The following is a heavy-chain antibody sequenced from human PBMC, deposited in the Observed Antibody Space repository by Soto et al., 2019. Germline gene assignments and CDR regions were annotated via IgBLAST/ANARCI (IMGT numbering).Heavy chain of an antibody. J-gene: IGHJ4*02. Sequence: PSETLSLTCAVSGGSFSGYYWTWIRQPPGKGLEWIGEINHSGSTHYNSSLKSRVTMSVDTSRNQFSLKLTSVTAADTAVYYCASRRVGFPFDYWGQGTLVTVSS. D-gene: IGHD6-25*01. CDR1: GGSFSGYY. V-gene: IGHV4-34*01. CDR2: INHSGST. CDR3: ASRRVGFPFDY.